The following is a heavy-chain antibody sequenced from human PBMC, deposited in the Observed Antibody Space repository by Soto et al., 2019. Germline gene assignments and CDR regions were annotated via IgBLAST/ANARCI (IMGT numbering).Heavy chain of an antibody. Sequence: ASVKVSCKASGYTFTSYVISWVRQSPGQGLEWMGWISTYNGNTNYAQKLQGRVTMTTDTSTSTAYMELRSLRSDDTAVYYCARVGEVYFDWLLYGYDXWGEGTLVTVSS. J-gene: IGHJ4*02. D-gene: IGHD3-9*01. V-gene: IGHV1-18*04. CDR1: GYTFTSYV. CDR3: ARVGEVYFDWLLYGYDX. CDR2: ISTYNGNT.